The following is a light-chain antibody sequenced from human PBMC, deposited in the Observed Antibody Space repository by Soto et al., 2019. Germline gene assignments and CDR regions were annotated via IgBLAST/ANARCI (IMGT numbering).Light chain of an antibody. Sequence: EIVLIQSPATLSLSPGERDTLSCRASQSVSSYLAWYQQKPGQAPRLLIYDASTRATGIPARFSGSGSGTDFTLTISSLEPEDFAVYYCQQRTNKLWTFGQGTKVEIK. J-gene: IGKJ1*01. CDR3: QQRTNKLWT. CDR1: QSVSSY. V-gene: IGKV3-11*01. CDR2: DAS.